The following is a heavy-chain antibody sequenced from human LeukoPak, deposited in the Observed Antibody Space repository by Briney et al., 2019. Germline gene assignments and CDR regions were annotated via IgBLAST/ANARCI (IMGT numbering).Heavy chain of an antibody. J-gene: IGHJ3*01. Sequence: GGSLRLSCAASGFTLSTYWMDWVRQGPGKGLEYVSRINNDGSATTYADSVKGRFTISRDNAKSKVYLKMNSLSPADTAMFYCARGGLDHAFDLWGQGTMVSVSS. CDR1: GFTLSTYW. CDR2: INNDGSAT. D-gene: IGHD3/OR15-3a*01. V-gene: IGHV3-74*01. CDR3: ARGGLDHAFDL.